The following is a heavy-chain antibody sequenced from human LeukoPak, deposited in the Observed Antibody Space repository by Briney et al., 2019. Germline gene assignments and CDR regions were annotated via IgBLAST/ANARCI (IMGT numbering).Heavy chain of an antibody. CDR1: GGSISSSSYY. CDR2: IYYSGRT. J-gene: IGHJ4*02. V-gene: IGHV4-39*01. Sequence: KTSETLSLTCTVSGGSISSSSYYWGWIRQPPGKGLEWIGSIYYSGRTYYNPSLKSRVTISLDTSKNQFSLQLSSVTAADTAVFYCASTQWLGYYFDYWGQGALVTVSS. CDR3: ASTQWLGYYFDY. D-gene: IGHD6-19*01.